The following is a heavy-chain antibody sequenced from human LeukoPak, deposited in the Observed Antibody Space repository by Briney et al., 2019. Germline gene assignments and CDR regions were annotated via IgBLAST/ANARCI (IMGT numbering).Heavy chain of an antibody. CDR1: GFTFSSYW. V-gene: IGHV3-7*01. D-gene: IGHD3-10*01. Sequence: GGSLRLSCAASGFTFSSYWMSWVRQAPGKGLEWVANIKQDGSEKYYVDSVKGRFTISRDNAKNSLYLQMNSLRAEDTAVYYCARDSSGSYSQGFGYWGQGTLVTVSS. J-gene: IGHJ4*02. CDR3: ARDSSGSYSQGFGY. CDR2: IKQDGSEK.